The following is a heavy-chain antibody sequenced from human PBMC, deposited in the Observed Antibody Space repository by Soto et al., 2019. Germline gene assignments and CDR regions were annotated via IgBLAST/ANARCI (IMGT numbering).Heavy chain of an antibody. V-gene: IGHV1-2*02. CDR3: ARDYDKSGYDYFDP. CDR2: IDPKSGAT. Sequence: ASVKVSCKASGYSFTGHYMQWVRQAPGEGLEWMGWIDPKSGATKYAQKFQDRVTMTSDTSINTAYMYLSGLTSDDKAVYYCARDYDKSGYDYFDPWGQGTLVTVSS. D-gene: IGHD3-22*01. J-gene: IGHJ5*02. CDR1: GYSFTGHY.